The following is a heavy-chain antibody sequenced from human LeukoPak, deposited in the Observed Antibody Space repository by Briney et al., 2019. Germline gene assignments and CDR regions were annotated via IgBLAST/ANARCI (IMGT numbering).Heavy chain of an antibody. CDR3: ASKDSSGWYEEA. CDR1: GYNFTSYY. J-gene: IGHJ5*02. CDR2: INPSGGST. Sequence: GASVKVSCKASGYNFTSYYMHWVRQAPGQGLEGLRIINPSGGSTSYAQKFQGRVTMTRDTSTSTVYMELSSLRSEDTAVYYCASKDSSGWYEEAWGQGTLVTVSS. D-gene: IGHD6-19*01. V-gene: IGHV1-46*01.